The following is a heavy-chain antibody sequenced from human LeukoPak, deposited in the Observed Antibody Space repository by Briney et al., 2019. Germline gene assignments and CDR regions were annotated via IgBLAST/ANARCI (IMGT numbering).Heavy chain of an antibody. CDR2: TNPNSGNT. D-gene: IGHD6-13*01. CDR3: ARGRVKGIAAAGTLGY. CDR1: GYTFTSYD. J-gene: IGHJ4*02. V-gene: IGHV1-8*03. Sequence: ASVKVSCKASGYTFTSYDINWVRQATGQGLEWMGWTNPNSGNTGYAQKFQGRVTITRNTSISTAYMELSSLRSEDTAVYYCARGRVKGIAAAGTLGYWGQGTLVTVSS.